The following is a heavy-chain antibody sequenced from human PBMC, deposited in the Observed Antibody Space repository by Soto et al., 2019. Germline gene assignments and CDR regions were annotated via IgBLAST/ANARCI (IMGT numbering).Heavy chain of an antibody. Sequence: SDTLYLTRTVSGAYISGGDYYGNWIRQPRRKGLEWIGYIYYSGSTYYSPSLKSRVTISVDTSKDQFSLKLSSVTAADTAVYYCARAAIVVVIGTGSFDYWGQGTLVTVSS. V-gene: IGHV4-30-4*02. CDR2: IYYSGST. J-gene: IGHJ4*02. CDR1: GAYISGGDYY. CDR3: ARAAIVVVIGTGSFDY. D-gene: IGHD3-22*01.